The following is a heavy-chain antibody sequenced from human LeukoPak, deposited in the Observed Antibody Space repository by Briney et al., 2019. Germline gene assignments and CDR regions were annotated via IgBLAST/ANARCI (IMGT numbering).Heavy chain of an antibody. CDR2: INHSGST. D-gene: IGHD1-26*01. CDR3: ARARGRRWELPQKNWFDP. J-gene: IGHJ5*02. V-gene: IGHV4-34*01. CDR1: GGSFSGYY. Sequence: PSETLSPTCAVYGGSFSGYYWSWIRQPPGKGLEWIGEINHSGSTNYNPSLKGRVTISVDTSKNQFSLKLSSVTAADTAVYYCARARGRRWELPQKNWFDPWGQGTLVTVSS.